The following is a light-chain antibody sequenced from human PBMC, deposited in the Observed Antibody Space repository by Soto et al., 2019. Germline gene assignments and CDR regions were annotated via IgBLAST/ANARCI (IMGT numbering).Light chain of an antibody. CDR2: GAS. CDR1: QSVSSSY. CDR3: QQYGSSLLT. J-gene: IGKJ5*01. V-gene: IGKV3-20*01. Sequence: EIVLTQSPGTLSLSPGERATLSCRASQSVSSSYLAWYQQKPGQAPRLLIYGASSRATGIPDRFNGSGSGTDFTLTISRLEPEDFAVYYCQQYGSSLLTFGQGTRLEIK.